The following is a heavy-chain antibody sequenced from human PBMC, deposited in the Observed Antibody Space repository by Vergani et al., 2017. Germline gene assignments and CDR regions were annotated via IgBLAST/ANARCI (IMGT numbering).Heavy chain of an antibody. CDR3: VTVGYDILTGSYGLLGLY. J-gene: IGHJ4*02. D-gene: IGHD3-9*01. Sequence: EVHLLESGGGLVQSGGSLRLSCAASGFTFSNSAVSWVRQAPGRGLAWVSSISGPGLSTYYADSVKGRFSISRDNSKNMLYLEMNSLRVEDTAVYYCVTVGYDILTGSYGLLGLYWGQGTLVTVSS. CDR2: ISGPGLST. CDR1: GFTFSNSA. V-gene: IGHV3-23*01.